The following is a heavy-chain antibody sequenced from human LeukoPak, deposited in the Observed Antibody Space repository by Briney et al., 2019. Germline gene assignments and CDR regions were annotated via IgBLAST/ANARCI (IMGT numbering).Heavy chain of an antibody. CDR1: GGSISSYY. J-gene: IGHJ3*02. CDR2: IYTSGST. CDR3: ARDRGITMIVKGAFDI. D-gene: IGHD3-22*01. V-gene: IGHV4-4*07. Sequence: SETLSLTCTVSGGSISSYYWSWIRQPAGKGLEWIGRIYTSGSTNYNPSLKSRVTMSVDTSKNQFSLKLSSVTAADTAVYYCARDRGITMIVKGAFDIWGQGTMVTVSS.